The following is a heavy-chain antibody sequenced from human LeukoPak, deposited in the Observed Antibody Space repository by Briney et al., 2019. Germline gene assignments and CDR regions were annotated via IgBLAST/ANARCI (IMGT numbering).Heavy chain of an antibody. CDR3: AKCSSTSCYYYYYYMDV. Sequence: GGSLRLSCAASGFTFSSYSMNWVRQAPGKGLEWVSYISSSSSTIYYADSVKGRFTISRDNAKNTLYLQMNSLRAEDTAVYYCAKCSSTSCYYYYYYMDVWGKGTTVTVSS. J-gene: IGHJ6*03. V-gene: IGHV3-48*01. D-gene: IGHD2-2*01. CDR2: ISSSSSTI. CDR1: GFTFSSYS.